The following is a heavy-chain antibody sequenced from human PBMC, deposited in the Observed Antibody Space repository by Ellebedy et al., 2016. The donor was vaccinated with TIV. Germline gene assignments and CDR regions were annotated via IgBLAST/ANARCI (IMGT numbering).Heavy chain of an antibody. Sequence: GGSLRLXCAASGFTFSYYGMNWVRQPVHQPVGKGLEWISYIVGTGTTTYYADSVKGRFTISRDNAKNSLFLHMNSLRDEDTAVYYCARRGNYLGDAFDIWGQGAMVIVSP. CDR2: IVGTGTTT. CDR1: GFTFSYYG. J-gene: IGHJ3*02. V-gene: IGHV3-48*02. D-gene: IGHD1-26*01. CDR3: ARRGNYLGDAFDI.